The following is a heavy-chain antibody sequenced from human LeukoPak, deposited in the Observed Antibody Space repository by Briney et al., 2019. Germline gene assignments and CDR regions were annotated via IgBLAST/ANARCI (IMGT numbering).Heavy chain of an antibody. CDR3: AKVYYGSGQFDY. CDR2: ISGSGGST. D-gene: IGHD3-10*01. J-gene: IGHJ4*02. Sequence: PGGSLRLSCAASGFTFSSYAMSWVRQAPGKGLEWVSAISGSGGSTYYADSVKGRFTISRDNSKSTLYLQMNSLRAEDTAVYYCAKVYYGSGQFDYWGQGTLVTVSS. V-gene: IGHV3-23*01. CDR1: GFTFSSYA.